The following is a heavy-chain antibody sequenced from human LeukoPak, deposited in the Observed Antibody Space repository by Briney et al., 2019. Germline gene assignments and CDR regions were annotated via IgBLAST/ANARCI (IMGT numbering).Heavy chain of an antibody. CDR3: ARAYYYDSSGYYYLYWAAFDI. V-gene: IGHV7-4-1*02. CDR2: INTNTGNP. J-gene: IGHJ3*02. D-gene: IGHD3-22*01. CDR1: GYTFTSYA. Sequence: ASVKVSCKASGYTFTSYAMNWVRQAPGQGLEWMGWINTNTGNPTYAQGFTGRFVFSLDTSVSTAYLQISSLKAEDTAVYYCARAYYYDSSGYYYLYWAAFDIWGQGTMVTVSS.